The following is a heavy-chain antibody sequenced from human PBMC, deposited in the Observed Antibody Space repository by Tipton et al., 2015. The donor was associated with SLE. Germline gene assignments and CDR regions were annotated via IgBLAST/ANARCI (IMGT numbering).Heavy chain of an antibody. D-gene: IGHD6-6*01. CDR2: INHSGST. CDR3: AREGRREQLALDY. V-gene: IGHV4-34*01. Sequence: TLSLTCAVYGGSFSGYYWSWIRQPPGKGLEWIGEINHSGSTNYNPSLKSRVTISVDTSKNQFSLKVSSVTAADTAVYYCAREGRREQLALDYWGQGTLVTVSS. J-gene: IGHJ4*02. CDR1: GGSFSGYY.